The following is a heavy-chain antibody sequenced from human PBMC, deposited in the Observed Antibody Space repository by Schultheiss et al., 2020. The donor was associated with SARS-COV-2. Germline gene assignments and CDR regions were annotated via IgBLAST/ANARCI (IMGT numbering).Heavy chain of an antibody. Sequence: SETLSLTCTVSGGSIRTSGYYWGWVRQPPGEGLEWIGTIYYSGSTNYNPSLKSRVTISVDTSKNQFSLKLSSVTAADTAVYYCARASGSGYYRYYYYGMDVWGQGTTVTVSS. V-gene: IGHV4-39*07. CDR2: IYYSGST. CDR3: ARASGSGYYRYYYYGMDV. J-gene: IGHJ6*02. CDR1: GGSIRTSGYY. D-gene: IGHD3-3*01.